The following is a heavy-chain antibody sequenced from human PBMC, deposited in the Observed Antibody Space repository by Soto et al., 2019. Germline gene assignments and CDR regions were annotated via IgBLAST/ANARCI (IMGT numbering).Heavy chain of an antibody. CDR1: GGSISSDY. V-gene: IGHV4-59*01. D-gene: IGHD2-2*01. J-gene: IGHJ6*01. CDR2: IYYSGST. Sequence: SETLSLTCPVSGGSISSDYWSWIRQPPGRGLEWIGYIYYSGSTNYNPSLKSRVTISVDTSKNQFSLKLSSATAADTAVYYCARVLVYCSSTSCPIRHRVDYYGMDVWGQGTTVT. CDR3: ARVLVYCSSTSCPIRHRVDYYGMDV.